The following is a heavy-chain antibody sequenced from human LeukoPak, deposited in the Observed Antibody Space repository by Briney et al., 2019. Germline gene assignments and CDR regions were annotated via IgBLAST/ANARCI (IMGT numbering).Heavy chain of an antibody. D-gene: IGHD3-9*01. Sequence: APVKPSDTPSGYTFSSYGTSTVGQSPGQGLEWMGWISAYNGNTNYAQKLQGRVTMTTDESTTTAYIELSSLRSEDTAVYYCARDPRRYDVLTGYYSATMFDYWG. CDR3: ARDPRRYDVLTGYYSATMFDY. V-gene: IGHV1-18*01. CDR1: GYTFSSYG. J-gene: IGHJ4*01. CDR2: ISAYNGNT.